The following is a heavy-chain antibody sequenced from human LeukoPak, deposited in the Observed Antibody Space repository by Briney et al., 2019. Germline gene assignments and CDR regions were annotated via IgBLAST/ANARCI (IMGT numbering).Heavy chain of an antibody. V-gene: IGHV3-53*01. Sequence: GGSLRLSCAASGFSVSNNYMSWVRQAPGKGLEWVSIIYSDGITYYVDSVKGRFTISRDNSKNTLYLQMSSLRAEDTAVYYCTRDTSSGGSYIYYFDYWGQGTLVTVSS. CDR2: IYSDGIT. J-gene: IGHJ4*02. CDR1: GFSVSNNY. D-gene: IGHD1-26*01. CDR3: TRDTSSGGSYIYYFDY.